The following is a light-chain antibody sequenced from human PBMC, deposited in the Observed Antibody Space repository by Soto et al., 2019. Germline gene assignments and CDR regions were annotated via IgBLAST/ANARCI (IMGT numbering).Light chain of an antibody. CDR1: SSDVGGYNF. V-gene: IGLV2-14*03. CDR2: DVS. CDR3: SSFTSSDTLVV. Sequence: QSALTQPASVSGSPGQSSTISCTGTSSDVGGYNFVSWYQHHPAKAPKLMIYDVSNRPSGVSNRFSGSKSGNTASLTISGLQAEDEAHYYCSSFTSSDTLVVFGGGTKLTVL. J-gene: IGLJ2*01.